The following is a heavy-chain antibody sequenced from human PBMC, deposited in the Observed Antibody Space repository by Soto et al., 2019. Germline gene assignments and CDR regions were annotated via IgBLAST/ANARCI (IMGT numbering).Heavy chain of an antibody. CDR1: GFTFSSYG. D-gene: IGHD2-15*01. CDR3: TSGYCSGGSCYFLGY. CDR2: ISYDGSNK. J-gene: IGHJ4*02. Sequence: PGGSLRLSCAASGFTFSSYGMHWVRQAPGKGLEWVAVISYDGSNKYYADSVKGRFTISRDNSKNTLYLQMNSLRAEDTAVYYCTSGYCSGGSCYFLGYWGQGTLVTVSS. V-gene: IGHV3-30*03.